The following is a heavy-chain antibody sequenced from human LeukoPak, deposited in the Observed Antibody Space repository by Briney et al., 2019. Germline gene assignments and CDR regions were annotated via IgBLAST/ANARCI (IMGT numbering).Heavy chain of an antibody. Sequence: GGSLRLSCAASGFSFSNFAMSWVRQAPGKGLERVTAINENGGRTHYADSVKGRFTISRDNSKNTPYLQMNSLRDEDTALYYCAKAVAIFGGLKGASYFFDSWGQGTLVTVSS. D-gene: IGHD3-3*01. CDR1: GFSFSNFA. V-gene: IGHV3-23*01. CDR3: AKAVAIFGGLKGASYFFDS. CDR2: INENGGRT. J-gene: IGHJ4*02.